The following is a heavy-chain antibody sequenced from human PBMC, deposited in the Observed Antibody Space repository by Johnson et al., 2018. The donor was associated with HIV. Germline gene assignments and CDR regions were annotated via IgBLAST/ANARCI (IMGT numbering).Heavy chain of an antibody. V-gene: IGHV3-23*04. J-gene: IGHJ3*02. CDR2: ISSSGGST. CDR3: AGRELDAFDI. Sequence: VQLVESGGGLVQPGESLRLSCAASGFTFSSYAMNWVRQAPGKGLEWVSSISSSGGSTYYADSVKGRLTISRDNAKNSLYLEMNSLRAEDTAVYYCAGRELDAFDIWGQGTMVTVSS. CDR1: GFTFSSYA. D-gene: IGHD1-26*01.